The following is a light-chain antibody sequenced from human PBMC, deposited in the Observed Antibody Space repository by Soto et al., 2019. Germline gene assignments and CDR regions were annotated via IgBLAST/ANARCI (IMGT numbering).Light chain of an antibody. CDR3: QQFNNWPPIT. J-gene: IGKJ4*01. CDR2: GAS. Sequence: EIVLTQSPASLSVYPGERATLSCRASQTVYSSLAWYQQKPGQAPRLLIYGASSRATGIPDRFSGSGSGTDFTLTISSLQSEDFAIFYCQQFNNWPPITFGGGTKVDI. CDR1: QTVYSS. V-gene: IGKV3D-15*01.